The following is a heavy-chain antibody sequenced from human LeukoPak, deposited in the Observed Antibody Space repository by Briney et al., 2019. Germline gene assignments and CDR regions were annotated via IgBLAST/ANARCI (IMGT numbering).Heavy chain of an antibody. CDR3: AKGSLRIADWYFDL. J-gene: IGHJ2*01. CDR1: GFTFSSYS. CDR2: ISSSSSNI. Sequence: KPGGSLRLSCAASGFTFSSYSMNWVRQAPGKGLEWDSSISSSSSNIYYADSVKGRFTISRDNAKRSLYLQMNTLRAEDTAVYYCAKGSLRIADWYFDLWGRGTLVTVSS. D-gene: IGHD6-13*01. V-gene: IGHV3-21*04.